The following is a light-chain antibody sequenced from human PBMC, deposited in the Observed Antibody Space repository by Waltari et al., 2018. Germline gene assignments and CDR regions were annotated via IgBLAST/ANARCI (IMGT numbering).Light chain of an antibody. V-gene: IGLV2-14*03. CDR3: SSFTSKSTWV. J-gene: IGLJ3*02. CDR2: DVS. Sequence: QSALTPPASVSGSPGQSITISCTGTSCDVGGYSYVSWYQQQPEKAPKLLIYDVSTRALGVSNRFSGSKSGNTASLTISGLQAEDESDYYCSSFTSKSTWVFGGETKLTVL. CDR1: SCDVGGYSY.